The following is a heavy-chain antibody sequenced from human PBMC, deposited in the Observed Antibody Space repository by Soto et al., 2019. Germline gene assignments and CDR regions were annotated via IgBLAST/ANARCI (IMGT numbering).Heavy chain of an antibody. J-gene: IGHJ4*02. CDR1: GFTLRNYV. D-gene: IGHD3-9*01. V-gene: IGHV3-7*01. CDR3: ARVFSGPVSVWLTAADY. Sequence: RTGGSLRLSCAASGFTLRNYVMTWVRKAPGKGLEWVANIKQDGSEEYYVDSVKGRFTISRDNAKNSLYLQMNSLRAEDTAVYYCARVFSGPVSVWLTAADYWGQGTLVTVSS. CDR2: IKQDGSEE.